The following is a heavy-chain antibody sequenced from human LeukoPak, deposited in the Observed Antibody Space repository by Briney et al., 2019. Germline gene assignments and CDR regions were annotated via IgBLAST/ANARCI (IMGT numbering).Heavy chain of an antibody. J-gene: IGHJ2*01. CDR1: GFTFSSYW. Sequence: GGSLRLSCAASGFTFSSYWMNWVRQAPGKGLEWVANIKQDGSEKNYVDFVKGRFTISRDSAKNSLDLQMNSLRAEDTAVYYCARARGDGYQWYFDLWGRGTLVTVSS. D-gene: IGHD5-24*01. CDR2: IKQDGSEK. V-gene: IGHV3-7*01. CDR3: ARARGDGYQWYFDL.